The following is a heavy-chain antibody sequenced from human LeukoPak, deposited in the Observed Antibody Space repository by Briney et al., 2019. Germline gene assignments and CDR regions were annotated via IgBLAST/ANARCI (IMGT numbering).Heavy chain of an antibody. D-gene: IGHD2-15*01. V-gene: IGHV1-3*01. CDR2: INAGNGNT. J-gene: IGHJ3*02. Sequence: ASVKVSCKASGYTFTIYAMHWVRQAPGQRLEWMGWINAGNGNTKYSQKFQGRVTITRDTSASTAYMELSSLRSEDTAVYYCARDLNGRVVVAATPVDDAFDIWGQGTMVTVSS. CDR1: GYTFTIYA. CDR3: ARDLNGRVVVAATPVDDAFDI.